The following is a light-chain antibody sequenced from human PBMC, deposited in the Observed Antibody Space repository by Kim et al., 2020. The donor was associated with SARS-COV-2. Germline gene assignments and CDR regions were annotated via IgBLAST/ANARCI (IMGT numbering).Light chain of an antibody. J-gene: IGKJ2*01. CDR3: MQDLQIPYT. Sequence: DIVMTQSPLSLPVSPGEPASISCRSSQSLLQSNGFHFLHWYVQKPGLSPQLLISLVSNRAPGVPDRFSGSGSGTDFTLEISRVEAEDAGIYYCMQDLQIPYTFGQGTKLE. V-gene: IGKV2-28*01. CDR1: QSLLQSNGFHF. CDR2: LVS.